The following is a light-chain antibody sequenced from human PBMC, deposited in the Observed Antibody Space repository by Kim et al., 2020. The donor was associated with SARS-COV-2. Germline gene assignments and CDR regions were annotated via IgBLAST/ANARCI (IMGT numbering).Light chain of an antibody. CDR3: QQFGTTAGT. CDR1: RSISRW. CDR2: QAS. V-gene: IGKV1-5*01. Sequence: DIQMTQSPSTLSASVGDRVTITCRTSRSISRWLAWFQQKPGKAPNLLIYQASSLESGVPSRFSGSGSGTEFTLTINSLQPDDFATYYCQQFGTTAGTFGPGTKVDIK. J-gene: IGKJ1*01.